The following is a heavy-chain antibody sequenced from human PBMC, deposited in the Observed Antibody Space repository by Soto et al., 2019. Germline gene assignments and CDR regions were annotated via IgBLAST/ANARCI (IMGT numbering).Heavy chain of an antibody. CDR3: TTGTTTIIRVDY. V-gene: IGHV3-15*01. D-gene: IGHD3-10*01. CDR2: IKSKTDGGTT. Sequence: EVQLVESGGGLGKPGGSLRLSCTASGFTFSNAWMSWVRQAPGKGLEWVGRIKSKTDGGTTDYAAPVKGRFSISRDDSKTTLFLQMNSLKTEDTAVYYCTTGTTTIIRVDYWGQGTLVTVSS. J-gene: IGHJ4*02. CDR1: GFTFSNAW.